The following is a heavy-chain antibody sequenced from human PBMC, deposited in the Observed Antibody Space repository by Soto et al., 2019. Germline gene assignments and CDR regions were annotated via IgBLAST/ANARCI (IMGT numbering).Heavy chain of an antibody. CDR1: GFTFSDYY. CDR2: ISSSGSTL. Sequence: QVQLVESGGGLVKPGGSLRLSCAASGFTFSDYYMSWIRQAPGKGLEWVSYISSSGSTLYYADSVKGRFTISRDNAKNSLYRQMNSLRAEDTAVYYCARVLLPAHFIWFDPWGQGTLVTVSS. CDR3: ARVLLPAHFIWFDP. J-gene: IGHJ5*02. V-gene: IGHV3-11*01. D-gene: IGHD2-15*01.